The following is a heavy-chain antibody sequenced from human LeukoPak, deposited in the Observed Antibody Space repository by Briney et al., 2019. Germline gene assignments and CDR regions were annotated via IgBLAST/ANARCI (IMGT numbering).Heavy chain of an antibody. CDR1: GFTFSSYE. J-gene: IGHJ4*02. D-gene: IGHD6-6*01. Sequence: GALRLSCAASGFTFSSYEMNWVRQAPGKGLGGFSYFIIGNAIYYADSVKGRFTISRDNAKHCLYLQMNSLRAEATAVYYCASGPRDRIAARHYFDYWGKGTLVPVPS. CDR3: ASGPRDRIAARHYFDY. V-gene: IGHV3-48*03. CDR2: FIIGNAI.